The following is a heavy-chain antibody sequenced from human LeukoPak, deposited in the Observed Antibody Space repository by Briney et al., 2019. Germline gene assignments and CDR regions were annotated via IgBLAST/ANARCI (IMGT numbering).Heavy chain of an antibody. D-gene: IGHD6-19*01. CDR1: GFTFIRNA. CDR3: VRRGDASSGWGDHDF. V-gene: IGHV3-23*01. CDR2: IGGRGDKT. J-gene: IGHJ4*02. Sequence: GGSLRLFCAASGFTFIRNAIRWVRQAPGKGLEWVSTIGGRGDKTSYADSVKGRFTISRDNSKNMVHLQMNSLTGEDTALYYCVRRGDASSGWGDHDFWGQGALVTVSS.